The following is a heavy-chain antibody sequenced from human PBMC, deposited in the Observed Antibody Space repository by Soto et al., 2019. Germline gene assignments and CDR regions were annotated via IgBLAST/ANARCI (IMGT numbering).Heavy chain of an antibody. J-gene: IGHJ6*02. D-gene: IGHD1-26*01. CDR1: GFTVSTYN. CDR3: ARKLSGAVQGWAYGMDA. CDR2: TYSGGST. Sequence: EVHLVESGGGLMQSGGSLRLSCAASGFTVSTYNMIWVRQAPVKGLEWVSVTYSGGSTQYADSVKGRFTVSRDNSKNTLYLQMSSLRDEDTAVYYCARKLSGAVQGWAYGMDAWGRGTTVTVSS. V-gene: IGHV3-53*02.